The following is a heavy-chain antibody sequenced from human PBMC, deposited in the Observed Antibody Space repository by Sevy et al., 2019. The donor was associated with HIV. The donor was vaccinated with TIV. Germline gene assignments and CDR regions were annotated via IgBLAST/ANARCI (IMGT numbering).Heavy chain of an antibody. CDR2: IGTAGDP. J-gene: IGHJ4*02. D-gene: IGHD6-19*01. V-gene: IGHV3-13*05. CDR1: GFTFSSYD. Sequence: GGSLRLSCAASGFTFSSYDMHWVRQATGKGLEWVSAIGTAGDPYYPGSVKGRFTISRENAKNSLYLQMNSLRVEDTAVYYCAREDIRVAGIGYYFHSWGQGTLVTVSS. CDR3: AREDIRVAGIGYYFHS.